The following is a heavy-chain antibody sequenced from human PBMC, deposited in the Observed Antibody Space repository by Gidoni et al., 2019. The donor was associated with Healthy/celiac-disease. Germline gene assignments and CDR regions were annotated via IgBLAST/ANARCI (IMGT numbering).Heavy chain of an antibody. V-gene: IGHV2-5*02. J-gene: IGHJ5*02. CDR3: AHSVAVVADYFYWFDP. CDR1: GFSLSTSGVG. D-gene: IGHD2-15*01. Sequence: QITLKESGPTLVKPTQTLTLTCTFSGFSLSTSGVGVGWIRQPPGKALEWLALIYWDDDKRYSPALNSRLNITKDTAKNQVVLTMTNMDPVDTATYYCAHSVAVVADYFYWFDPWGQGTLVTVSS. CDR2: IYWDDDK.